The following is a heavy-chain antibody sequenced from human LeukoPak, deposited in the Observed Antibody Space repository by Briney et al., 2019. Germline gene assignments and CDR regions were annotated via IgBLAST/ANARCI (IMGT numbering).Heavy chain of an antibody. D-gene: IGHD5-24*01. J-gene: IGHJ5*02. CDR3: ARDGEMATIRSNWFDP. V-gene: IGHV1-18*01. CDR2: ISAYNGNT. CDR1: GYTFTSYG. Sequence: ASVKVSCKASGYTFTSYGISWVRQAPGQGLEWMGWISAYNGNTNYAPKLQGRVTMTTDTSTSTAYMELRSLRSDDTAVYYCARDGEMATIRSNWFDPWGQGTLVTVSS.